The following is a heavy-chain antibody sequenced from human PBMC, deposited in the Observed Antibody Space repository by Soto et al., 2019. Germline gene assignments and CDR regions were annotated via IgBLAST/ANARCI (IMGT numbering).Heavy chain of an antibody. Sequence: EVQLVESGGGLVKPGGSLRLSCAASGFTFSTYTMNWVRQAPGKGLEWVASISSTSVYMYYANSLKGRFTISRANAKSSLYLQVNSLRAEDTAVYYCARGWLRDPWMYWGQGTLVTVSS. V-gene: IGHV3-21*01. CDR1: GFTFSTYT. CDR2: ISSTSVYM. CDR3: ARGWLRDPWMY. D-gene: IGHD5-12*01. J-gene: IGHJ4*02.